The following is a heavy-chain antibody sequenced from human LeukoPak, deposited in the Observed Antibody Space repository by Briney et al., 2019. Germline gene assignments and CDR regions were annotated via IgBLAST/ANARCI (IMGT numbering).Heavy chain of an antibody. CDR1: GGSISSSSYY. CDR2: IYYSGGT. Sequence: PSETLSLTCTVSGGSISSSSYYWGWIRQPPGKGLEWIGSIYYSGGTYYNPSLKSRVTISVDTSKNEFSLKLNSVTAADTAVYYCVRPGDSSGYYYGFEYWGQGTLGTVSS. CDR3: VRPGDSSGYYYGFEY. J-gene: IGHJ4*02. V-gene: IGHV4-39*01. D-gene: IGHD3-22*01.